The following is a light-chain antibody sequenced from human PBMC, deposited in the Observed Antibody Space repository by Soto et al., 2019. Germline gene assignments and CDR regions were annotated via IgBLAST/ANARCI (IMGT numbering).Light chain of an antibody. V-gene: IGKV3-20*01. CDR2: ATS. CDR1: QTVGSSY. J-gene: IGKJ2*01. Sequence: EIVLTQSPGTLSLSPGERATLSCRASQTVGSSYLAWYQQKPGQPPRLLIYATSSRATGIPDRFSGSESATDFTLTISRLEPEDCAVYYYQQYDNSLYTFGQGTKLEIK. CDR3: QQYDNSLYT.